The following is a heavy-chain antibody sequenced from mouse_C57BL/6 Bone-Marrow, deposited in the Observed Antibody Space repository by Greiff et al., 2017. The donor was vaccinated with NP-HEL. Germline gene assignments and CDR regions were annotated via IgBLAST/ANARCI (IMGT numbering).Heavy chain of an antibody. V-gene: IGHV14-4*01. J-gene: IGHJ1*03. CDR3: TTLSDGYFYWYFEV. D-gene: IGHD2-3*01. CDR2: IDPENGDT. CDR1: GFTIKDDY. Sequence: VQLQQSGAELVRPGASVKLSCTASGFTIKDDYMHWVKQRPEQGLEWIGWIDPENGDTEYASKFQGKATITADTSTNTAYLQLSSLTSEDTAVYYCTTLSDGYFYWYFEVWGTGTTVTVSS.